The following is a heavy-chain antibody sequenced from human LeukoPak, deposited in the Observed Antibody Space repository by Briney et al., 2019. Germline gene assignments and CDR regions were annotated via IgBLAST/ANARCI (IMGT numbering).Heavy chain of an antibody. V-gene: IGHV3-74*01. CDR1: GFTFSSYW. CDR2: INSDGSST. CDR3: ARASSHSGYEDNWFAL. D-gene: IGHD5-12*01. Sequence: GGSLRLSCAASGFTFSSYWMHWVRQAPGKGLVWVSRINSDGSSTNYADSVKGRFTISRDNAKNTLYLQMNSLRAEDTALYFCARASSHSGYEDNWFALWGQGTLVTVSS. J-gene: IGHJ5*02.